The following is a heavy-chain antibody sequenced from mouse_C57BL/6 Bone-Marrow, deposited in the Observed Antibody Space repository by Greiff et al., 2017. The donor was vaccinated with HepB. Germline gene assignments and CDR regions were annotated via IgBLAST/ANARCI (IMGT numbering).Heavy chain of an antibody. D-gene: IGHD1-1*01. Sequence: DVQLVESEGGLVQPGSSMKLSCTASGFTFSDYYMAWVRQVPEKGLEWVANINYDGSSTYYLDSLKSRFIISRDNAKNILYLQMSSLKSEDTATYYCARYYYGSSYSWYFDVWGTGTTVTVSS. CDR1: GFTFSDYY. CDR2: INYDGSST. V-gene: IGHV5-16*01. CDR3: ARYYYGSSYSWYFDV. J-gene: IGHJ1*03.